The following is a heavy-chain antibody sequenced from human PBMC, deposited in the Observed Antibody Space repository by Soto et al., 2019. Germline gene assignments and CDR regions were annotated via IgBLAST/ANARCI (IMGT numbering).Heavy chain of an antibody. CDR3: ARAGKRLACSSTSCYSTPNNWFDP. J-gene: IGHJ5*02. D-gene: IGHD2-2*01. CDR2: INPNSGGT. CDR1: GYTFTGYY. V-gene: IGHV1-2*04. Sequence: GASVKVSCKASGYTFTGYYMHWVRQAPGQGLEWMGWINPNSGGTNYAQKFQGWVTMTRDTSISTAYMELSRLRSDDTAVYYCARAGKRLACSSTSCYSTPNNWFDPWGQGTLVTVSS.